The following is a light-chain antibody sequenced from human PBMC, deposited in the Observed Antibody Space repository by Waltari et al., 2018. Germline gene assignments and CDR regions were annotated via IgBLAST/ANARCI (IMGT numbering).Light chain of an antibody. CDR2: EVN. Sequence: QSVTISCPGTSSDVGGYKYVTWYQQHPDKAPKVMIYEVNKRPSGVPDRFSGYKSGNTASLTVSGLQAEDEADYYCSSYAGRSSWVFGSGTKVTVL. V-gene: IGLV2-8*01. CDR1: SSDVGGYKY. J-gene: IGLJ1*01. CDR3: SSYAGRSSWV.